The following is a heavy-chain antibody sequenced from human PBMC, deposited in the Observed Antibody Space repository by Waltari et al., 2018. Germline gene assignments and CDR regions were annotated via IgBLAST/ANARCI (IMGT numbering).Heavy chain of an antibody. Sequence: QLQLVESGGGVVRPWRSLRLSCAASGFTFNTFGMHWVRQAPGKGLDWVAVIWFDGSNKYYADSVKVRFTISRDNSKNTLYLQMNSLRAEDTAVYYCARDLYGDYAFDYWGQGTLVTVSS. V-gene: IGHV3-33*01. CDR1: GFTFNTFG. CDR2: IWFDGSNK. D-gene: IGHD4-17*01. J-gene: IGHJ4*02. CDR3: ARDLYGDYAFDY.